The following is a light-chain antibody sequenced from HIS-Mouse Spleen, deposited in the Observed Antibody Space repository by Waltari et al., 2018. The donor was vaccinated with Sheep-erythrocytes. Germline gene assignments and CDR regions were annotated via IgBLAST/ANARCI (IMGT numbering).Light chain of an antibody. Sequence: QSALTQPASVSGSPGQSITISCTGTSSDVGRYNLVSWYQQHPGKAPKLMIYEGSKRPSGVSNRFSGSKSGNTASLTISGLQAEDEADYYCCSYAGSSTPWVFGGGTK. V-gene: IGLV2-23*01. J-gene: IGLJ3*02. CDR3: CSYAGSSTPWV. CDR2: EGS. CDR1: SSDVGRYNL.